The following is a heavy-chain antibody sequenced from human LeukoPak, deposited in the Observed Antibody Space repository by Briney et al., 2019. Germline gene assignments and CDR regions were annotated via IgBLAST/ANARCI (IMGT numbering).Heavy chain of an antibody. D-gene: IGHD3-3*01. Sequence: GGSLRLSCAASGFTFSSYAMSWVRQAPGKGLEWVSAISGSGGSTYYADSVKGRFTISRDNSKNMLYLQMNSLRAEDTAVYYCAKGRDYDFWSGEFDYWGQGTLVTVSS. J-gene: IGHJ4*02. CDR1: GFTFSSYA. V-gene: IGHV3-23*01. CDR3: AKGRDYDFWSGEFDY. CDR2: ISGSGGST.